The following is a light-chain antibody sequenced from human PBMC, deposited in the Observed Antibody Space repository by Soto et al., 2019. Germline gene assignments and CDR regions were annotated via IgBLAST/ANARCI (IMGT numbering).Light chain of an antibody. CDR2: GAS. CDR3: QQYGSTPLLT. J-gene: IGKJ3*01. Sequence: EIVLTQSPGTLSLSPGERATLSCRASQSVSSSYLAWYQQKPGQAPRLLIDGASSRATGIPDRFSGSVPGTVFTLTISRQKPEDYAVYYSQQYGSTPLLTFGPGTNVDIK. V-gene: IGKV3-20*01. CDR1: QSVSSSY.